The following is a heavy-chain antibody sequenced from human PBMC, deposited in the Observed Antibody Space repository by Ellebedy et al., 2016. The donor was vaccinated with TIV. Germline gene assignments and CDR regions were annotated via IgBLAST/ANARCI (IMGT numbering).Heavy chain of an antibody. Sequence: GESLKISCAASGFTVSSNYMSWVRQAPGKGLEWVSAISGSSGSTYYADSVKGRFTISRDNSKNTLYLQMNSLRAEDTAVYYCANGPRGELRWDYFDYWGQGTLVTVSS. CDR2: ISGSSGST. V-gene: IGHV3-23*01. D-gene: IGHD1-7*01. CDR3: ANGPRGELRWDYFDY. CDR1: GFTVSSNY. J-gene: IGHJ4*02.